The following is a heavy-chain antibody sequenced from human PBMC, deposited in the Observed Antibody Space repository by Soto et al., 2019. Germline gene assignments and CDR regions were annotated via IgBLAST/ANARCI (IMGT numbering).Heavy chain of an antibody. Sequence: SETLSLTCTVSGGSISSGPYSWGWIRQPPGKGLKWIGTFYYSGSTNYNPSLESRVTISVDTSKNQFSLKVSSVTAADTAVYYFARPGGYCSSTSCYGYYGMDVWGQETTVTVSS. CDR2: FYYSGST. CDR3: ARPGGYCSSTSCYGYYGMDV. CDR1: GGSISSGPYS. V-gene: IGHV4-39*01. J-gene: IGHJ6*02. D-gene: IGHD2-2*01.